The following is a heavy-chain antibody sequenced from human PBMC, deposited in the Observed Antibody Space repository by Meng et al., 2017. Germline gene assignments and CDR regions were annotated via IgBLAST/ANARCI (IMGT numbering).Heavy chain of an antibody. V-gene: IGHV3-21*01. CDR1: GFTFSSYS. CDR2: ISSSSSYI. Sequence: GESLKISCAASGFTFSSYSMNWVRQAPGKGLEWVSSISSSSSYIYYADSVKGRFTISRDNAKNSLYLQMNSLRAEDTAVYYCARASVTIVGAIVAELGYWGQGTLVTVSS. D-gene: IGHD1-26*01. CDR3: ARASVTIVGAIVAELGY. J-gene: IGHJ4*02.